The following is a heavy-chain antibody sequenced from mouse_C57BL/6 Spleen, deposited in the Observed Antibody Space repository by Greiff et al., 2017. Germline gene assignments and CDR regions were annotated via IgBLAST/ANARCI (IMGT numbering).Heavy chain of an antibody. CDR1: GYTFTSYG. D-gene: IGHD1-1*01. CDR2: IYPRSGNT. Sequence: QVQLKESGAELARPGASVKLSCKASGYTFTSYGISWVKQRPGQGLGWIGEIYPRSGNTYYNEKFKGKATLTADKSSSTAYMELRSLTSEDAAVYFWARSRGYYYGSRESFYFDYWGQGTTLTVSS. CDR3: ARSRGYYYGSRESFYFDY. J-gene: IGHJ2*01. V-gene: IGHV1-81*01.